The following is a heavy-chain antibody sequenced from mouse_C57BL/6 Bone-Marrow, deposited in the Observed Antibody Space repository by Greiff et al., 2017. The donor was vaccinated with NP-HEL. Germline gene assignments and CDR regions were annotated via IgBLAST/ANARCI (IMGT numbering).Heavy chain of an antibody. Sequence: QVQLQQSGAELARPGASVKLSCKASGYTFTSYGISWVKQRPGQGLEWIGEIYPRSGNTYYNEKFKGKATLTADKSSSTAYMELRSLTSEDSAVYFCADYYGSSFYWYFDVGDTGTTVTVTS. D-gene: IGHD1-1*01. J-gene: IGHJ1*03. CDR1: GYTFTSYG. V-gene: IGHV1-81*01. CDR3: ADYYGSSFYWYFDV. CDR2: IYPRSGNT.